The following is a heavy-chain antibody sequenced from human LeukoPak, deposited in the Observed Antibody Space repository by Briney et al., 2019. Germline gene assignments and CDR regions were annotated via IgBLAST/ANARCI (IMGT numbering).Heavy chain of an antibody. CDR1: GGSISSYY. D-gene: IGHD3-3*01. V-gene: IGHV4-4*07. Sequence: SETLSLTCTVSGGSISSYYWSWIRQPAEKGLEWIGRISASGSTDYNPSLKSRVTMSVDTSKNQFSLRLSSVTAADTAVYCCARNPTIFGVVTPYYFDYWGQGTLVTVSS. CDR3: ARNPTIFGVVTPYYFDY. J-gene: IGHJ4*02. CDR2: ISASGST.